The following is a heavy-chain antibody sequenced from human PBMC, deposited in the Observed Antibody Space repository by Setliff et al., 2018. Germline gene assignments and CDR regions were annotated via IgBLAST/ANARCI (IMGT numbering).Heavy chain of an antibody. CDR3: ARGRYYGSGSYSL. D-gene: IGHD3-10*01. J-gene: IGHJ4*02. CDR2: VNDSGSA. V-gene: IGHV4-34*01. Sequence: SETLSLTCDVLGGSFSGYFWAWTRQSPGKGLEWIGDVNDSGSANYKPSLKSRLTISRDTSKNQLSLNLSSVTAADTAVYYCARGRYYGSGSYSLWGQGTLVTVSS. CDR1: GGSFSGYF.